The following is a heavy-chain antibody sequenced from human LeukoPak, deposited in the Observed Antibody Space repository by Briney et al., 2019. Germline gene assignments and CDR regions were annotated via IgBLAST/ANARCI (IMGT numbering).Heavy chain of an antibody. CDR3: ARACGDYGYVGAFDI. CDR2: IYYSGST. V-gene: IGHV4-31*03. Sequence: SQTLSLTCTVSGGSISSGGYYWSWIRQHPGKGLEWIGYIYYSGSTYYNPSLKSRVTISVDTSKNQFSPKLSSVTAADTAVYYCARACGDYGYVGAFDIWGQGTMVTVSS. D-gene: IGHD2-21*02. CDR1: GGSISSGGYY. J-gene: IGHJ3*02.